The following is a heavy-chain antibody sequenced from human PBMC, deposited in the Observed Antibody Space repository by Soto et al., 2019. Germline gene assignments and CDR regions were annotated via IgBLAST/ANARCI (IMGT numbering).Heavy chain of an antibody. D-gene: IGHD2-2*01. CDR3: AKNTGGYCISTSCSIRVSWFDP. CDR1: GFTFSSYG. J-gene: IGHJ5*02. Sequence: SGGSLRLSCAASGFTFSSYGMHWVRQAPGKGLEWVAVISYDGSNKYYADSVKGRFTISRDNSKNTLYLQMNSLRAEDTAVYYCAKNTGGYCISTSCSIRVSWFDPWGQGTLVTVSS. V-gene: IGHV3-30*18. CDR2: ISYDGSNK.